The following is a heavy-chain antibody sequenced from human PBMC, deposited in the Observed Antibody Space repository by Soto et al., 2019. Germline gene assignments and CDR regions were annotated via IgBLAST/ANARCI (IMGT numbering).Heavy chain of an antibody. J-gene: IGHJ6*02. CDR2: ISYDGSNK. V-gene: IGHV3-30*18. D-gene: IGHD3-3*01. Sequence: PGGSLRLSFGASGVSFSRYGLHWVCQAPGKGLEWVAVISYDGSNKYYADYEKGRFTISRDNSKNTLYLQMNSLRADDTAVYYCAKDLEGSYYYGMDVWGQGTTVPDSS. CDR1: GVSFSRYG. CDR3: AKDLEGSYYYGMDV.